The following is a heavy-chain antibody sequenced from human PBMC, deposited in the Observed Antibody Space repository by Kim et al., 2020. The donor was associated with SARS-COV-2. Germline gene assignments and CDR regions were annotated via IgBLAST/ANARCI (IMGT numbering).Heavy chain of an antibody. V-gene: IGHV3-7*01. J-gene: IGHJ6*02. Sequence: KPCADSGRGRFTISRDNAKNQLSLQMNGLRGEDTAVYHCARVAYVDEGADVWGLGTTVTVSS. D-gene: IGHD3-10*02. CDR3: ARVAYVDEGADV. CDR2: K.